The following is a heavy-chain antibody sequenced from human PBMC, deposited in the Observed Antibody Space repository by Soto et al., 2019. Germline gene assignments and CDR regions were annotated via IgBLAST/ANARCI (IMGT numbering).Heavy chain of an antibody. J-gene: IGHJ6*02. D-gene: IGHD3-10*01. CDR2: ISSSSSYI. Sequence: GGSLRLSCAACGFTFSSYSMNWVRQAPGKGLEWVSSISSSSSYIYYADSVKGRFTISRDNAKNSLYLQMNSLRAEDTAVYYCARDMGYYGSGSYYSYYYYGMDVWGQGTTVTVSS. V-gene: IGHV3-21*01. CDR3: ARDMGYYGSGSYYSYYYYGMDV. CDR1: GFTFSSYS.